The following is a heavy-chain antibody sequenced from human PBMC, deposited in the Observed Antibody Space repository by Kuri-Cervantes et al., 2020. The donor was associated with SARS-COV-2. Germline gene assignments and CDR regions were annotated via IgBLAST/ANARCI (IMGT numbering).Heavy chain of an antibody. V-gene: IGHV4-4*07. CDR1: GASISSYC. CDR3: ARAMGGSWSQMPHFDT. J-gene: IGHJ4*02. CDR2: IYTGGTT. Sequence: SETLSLTCNVSGASISSYCWSWIRQPAGKGLEWIGRIYTGGTTNYNPSLRSRVTMSADTSRNQLSLKVNSVTAADTAVYYCARAMGGSWSQMPHFDTWGQGTLVTVSS. D-gene: IGHD6-13*01.